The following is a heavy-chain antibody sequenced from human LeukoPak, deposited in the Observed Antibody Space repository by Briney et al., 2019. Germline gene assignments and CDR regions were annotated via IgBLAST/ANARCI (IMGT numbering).Heavy chain of an antibody. D-gene: IGHD6-13*01. CDR2: INHSGST. CDR1: GGSFSGYY. J-gene: IGHJ4*02. Sequence: PSETLSLTCAVYGGSFSGYYWSWIRQPPGKGLEWIGEINHSGSTNYNPSLKSRVTISVDTSKNQFSLKLSSVTAADTAVYYCARVHRIAAPWRPFDYWGQGTLVTVSS. CDR3: ARVHRIAAPWRPFDY. V-gene: IGHV4-34*01.